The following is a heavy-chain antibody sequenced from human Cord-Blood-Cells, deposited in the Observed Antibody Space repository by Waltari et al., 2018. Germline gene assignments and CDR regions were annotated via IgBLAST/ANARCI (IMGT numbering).Heavy chain of an antibody. CDR1: GYTLTELS. CDR3: YYYYDSSGYYPEYFQH. CDR2: VDTEDGET. D-gene: IGHD3-22*01. J-gene: IGHJ1*01. Sequence: QVQLVQSGAEVKKPGASVKVSCKVSGYTLTELSMHWVRQAPGKGLEWMGGVDTEDGETIYAQKFRGRVTMTEDTSTDTAYMELSSLRSEDTAVYYCYYYYDSSGYYPEYFQHWGQGTLVTVSS. V-gene: IGHV1-24*01.